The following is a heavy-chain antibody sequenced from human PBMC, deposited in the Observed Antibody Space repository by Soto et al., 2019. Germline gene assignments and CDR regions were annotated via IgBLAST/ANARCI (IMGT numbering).Heavy chain of an antibody. CDR3: ARDSVAVVTIATRFDY. Sequence: VRQTPGQGLQWMGGIIPLFGTANDAHKLHGRVTITADKSTSTPYMELSRLISEDTTVYYCARDSVAVVTIATRFDYWGQGTLVTVSS. CDR2: IIPLFGTA. J-gene: IGHJ4*02. V-gene: IGHV1-69*06. D-gene: IGHD3-22*01.